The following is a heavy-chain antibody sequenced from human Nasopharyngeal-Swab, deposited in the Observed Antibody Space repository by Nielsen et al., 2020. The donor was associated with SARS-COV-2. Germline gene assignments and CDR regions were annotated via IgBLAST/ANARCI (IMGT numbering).Heavy chain of an antibody. D-gene: IGHD5-18*01. Sequence: LKISCVASGYSFRTYGMSWVRQAPGKGLVWVSRINSDGSSTSYADSVKGRFTISRDNAKNTLYLQMNSLRAEDTAVYYCARVGVDTAMVTANHYYYYYGMDVWGQGTTVTVSS. CDR1: GYSFRTYG. CDR2: INSDGSST. J-gene: IGHJ6*02. CDR3: ARVGVDTAMVTANHYYYYYGMDV. V-gene: IGHV3-74*01.